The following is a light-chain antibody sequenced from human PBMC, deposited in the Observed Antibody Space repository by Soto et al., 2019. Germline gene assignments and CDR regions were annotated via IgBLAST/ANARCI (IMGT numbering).Light chain of an antibody. CDR3: QQYNSWWT. CDR1: QSISSW. CDR2: KAS. Sequence: DIQMTQSPSTLSASVGDRFTITCRASQSISSWLAWYQQEPGKAPKLLIYKASTLKSGVPSRFSGSGSGTEFTLTISSLQPDDFATYYCQQYNSWWTFGQGTKVDI. V-gene: IGKV1-5*03. J-gene: IGKJ1*01.